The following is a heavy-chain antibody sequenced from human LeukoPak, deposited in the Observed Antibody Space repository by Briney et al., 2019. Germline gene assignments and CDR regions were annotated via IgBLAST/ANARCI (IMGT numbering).Heavy chain of an antibody. D-gene: IGHD3-10*01. J-gene: IGHJ3*02. CDR3: ARVPKGALYGSDAFDI. Sequence: GASVKVSCKASGGTFSSYAISWVRQAPGQGLEWMGGIIPIFGTANYAQKFQGRVTITADESTSTAYMELSSLRSEDTAVYYCARVPKGALYGSDAFDIWGQGTMVTVSS. CDR2: IIPIFGTA. V-gene: IGHV1-69*13. CDR1: GGTFSSYA.